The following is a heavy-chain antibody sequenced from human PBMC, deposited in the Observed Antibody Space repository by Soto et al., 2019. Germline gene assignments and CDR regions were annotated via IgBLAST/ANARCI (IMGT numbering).Heavy chain of an antibody. D-gene: IGHD1-26*01. CDR1: VCSIRRSLFH. CDR3: ARHGITGSYYDAFDI. V-gene: IGHV4-39*01. Sequence: PSAPLSLTCTLSVCSIRRSLFHWAWIRQPPGKGLEWIASIKYSGTTFYNPSLKSRVTLSVDTSKNQFALKLSSVTAAETAVYYCARHGITGSYYDAFDIWGQGTMVS. J-gene: IGHJ3*02. CDR2: IKYSGTT.